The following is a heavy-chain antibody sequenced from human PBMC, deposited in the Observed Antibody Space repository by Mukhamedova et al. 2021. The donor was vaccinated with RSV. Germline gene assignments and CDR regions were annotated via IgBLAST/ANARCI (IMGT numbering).Heavy chain of an antibody. CDR3: AKAFLTVPDYGDYPKAYYFYGMAG. D-gene: IGHD4-17*01. J-gene: IGHJ6*01. Sequence: VRQAPGKGLEWVSGIGGSGTYTSYADSVRGRFTIYRDNSKGTLYLRMNSLRGEDTALSYCAKAFLTVPDYGDYPKAYYFYGMAGW. CDR2: IGGSGTYT. V-gene: IGHV3-23*01.